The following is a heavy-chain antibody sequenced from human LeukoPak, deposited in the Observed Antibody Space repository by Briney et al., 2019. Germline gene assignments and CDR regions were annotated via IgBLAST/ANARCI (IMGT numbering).Heavy chain of an antibody. Sequence: PGGSLRLSCAASGFTFSDYGMSWVRQTPGKGLEWLAFIQNDGSNTFYADSVKGRFTISRDNSKNTLYLQMTSLRVDDTAIYYCAKVRWDNSGWYYLDSWGQGNLVTVSS. CDR3: AKVRWDNSGWYYLDS. CDR2: IQNDGSNT. CDR1: GFTFSDYG. V-gene: IGHV3-30*02. D-gene: IGHD6-19*01. J-gene: IGHJ4*02.